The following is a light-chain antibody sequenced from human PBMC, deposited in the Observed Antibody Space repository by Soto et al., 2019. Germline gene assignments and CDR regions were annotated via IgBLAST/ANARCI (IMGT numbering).Light chain of an antibody. CDR2: NDY. J-gene: IGLJ2*01. Sequence: QSVLTQPPSASGTPGQRVTISCSGSTSNIGSDTVHWYQQFPGAAPKLLIYNDYQRPSGVPDRFSASKSATSASLAISGLQSEDEAAYYCAAWDDNLNGEIFGGGTKLTVL. V-gene: IGLV1-44*01. CDR3: AAWDDNLNGEI. CDR1: TSNIGSDT.